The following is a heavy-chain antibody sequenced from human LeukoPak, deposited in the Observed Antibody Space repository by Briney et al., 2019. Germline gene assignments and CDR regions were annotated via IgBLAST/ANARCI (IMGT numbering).Heavy chain of an antibody. CDR1: GYTFTSYY. CDR2: INPSGGST. CDR3: ARAYSYGFYYYYGMDV. V-gene: IGHV1-46*01. J-gene: IGHJ6*02. D-gene: IGHD5-18*01. Sequence: ASVKVSCKASGYTFTSYYMHWVRQAPGQGLEWMGIINPSGGSTSYAQKFQGRVTMTRDTSTSTVYMELSSLRSEDTAVYYCARAYSYGFYYYYGMDVWGQGTTVTVSS.